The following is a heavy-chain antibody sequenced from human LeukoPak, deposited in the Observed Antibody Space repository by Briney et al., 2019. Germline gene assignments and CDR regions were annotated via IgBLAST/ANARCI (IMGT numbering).Heavy chain of an antibody. Sequence: GGSLRLSCEASGFIFSDHYMDWVRQAPGKGLEWVGRSRDKAKSYTTQYAASVKGRFTISRDDSKKSLYLQMNSLKTEDTAVYYCARIVGATLAAFDIWGHGTMVTVSS. CDR3: ARIVGATLAAFDI. CDR2: SRDKAKSYTT. V-gene: IGHV3-72*01. CDR1: GFIFSDHY. D-gene: IGHD1-26*01. J-gene: IGHJ3*02.